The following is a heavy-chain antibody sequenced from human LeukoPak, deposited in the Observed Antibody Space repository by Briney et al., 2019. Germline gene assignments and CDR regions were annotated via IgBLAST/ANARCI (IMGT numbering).Heavy chain of an antibody. D-gene: IGHD3-10*02. J-gene: IGHJ6*04. Sequence: PGGSLRLSCAASGFTFSSFAMSWVRQAPGQGLEWVSAISDNSGNTYYADSVKGRFTISRDNAKNSLYLQMNSLRAEDTAVYYCAELGITMIGGVWGKGTTVTISS. CDR2: ISDNSGNT. CDR1: GFTFSSFA. V-gene: IGHV3-23*01. CDR3: AELGITMIGGV.